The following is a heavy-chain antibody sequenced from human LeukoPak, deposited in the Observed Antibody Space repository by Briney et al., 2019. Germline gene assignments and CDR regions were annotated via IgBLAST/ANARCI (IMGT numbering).Heavy chain of an antibody. V-gene: IGHV4-59*01. Sequence: PSETLFLTCTVSGGSISSYYWSWIRQPPGKGLEWIGYIYYSGSTNYNPSLKSRVTISVDTSKNQFSLKLSSVTAADTAVYYCARGFTIFGVVTTTYGMDVWGQGTTVTVSS. CDR3: ARGFTIFGVVTTTYGMDV. J-gene: IGHJ6*02. CDR2: IYYSGST. CDR1: GGSISSYY. D-gene: IGHD3-3*01.